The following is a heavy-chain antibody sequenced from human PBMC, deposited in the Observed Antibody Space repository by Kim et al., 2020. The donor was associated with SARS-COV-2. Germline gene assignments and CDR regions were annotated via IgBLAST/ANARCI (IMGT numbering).Heavy chain of an antibody. J-gene: IGHJ4*02. Sequence: YYADSVKGRFTISRDNSKNTLYLQMNSLRAEDTAVYYCARDSYSYGENDYWGQGTLVTVSS. V-gene: IGHV3-33*01. D-gene: IGHD5-18*01. CDR3: ARDSYSYGENDY.